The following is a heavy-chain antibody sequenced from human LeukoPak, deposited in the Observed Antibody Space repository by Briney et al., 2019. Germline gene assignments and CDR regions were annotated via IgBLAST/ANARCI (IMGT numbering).Heavy chain of an antibody. CDR2: INHSGST. V-gene: IGHV4-34*01. J-gene: IGHJ4*02. D-gene: IGHD2-15*01. CDR1: GGSFSGYY. CDR3: ARGGGVVALYYFDY. Sequence: SETLSLTCAVYGGSFSGYYWNWIRQPPGKGLEWIGEINHSGSTNYNPSLKSRVTISVDTSKNQFSLKLSSVTAADTAVYYCARGGGVVALYYFDYWGQGTLVTVSS.